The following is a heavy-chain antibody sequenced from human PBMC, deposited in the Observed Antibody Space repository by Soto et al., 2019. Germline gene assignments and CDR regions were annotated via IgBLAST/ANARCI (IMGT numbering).Heavy chain of an antibody. CDR1: GFTFSSYA. CDR2: ISGSGGST. J-gene: IGHJ4*02. V-gene: IGHV3-23*01. CDR3: AKDYWFGEFFDY. Sequence: GESLRLSCAASGFTFSSYAMSWVRQAPGKGLEWVSAISGSGGSTYYADSVKGRFTISRDNSKNTLYPQMNSLRAEDTAVYYCAKDYWFGEFFDYWGQGTLVTVSS. D-gene: IGHD3-10*01.